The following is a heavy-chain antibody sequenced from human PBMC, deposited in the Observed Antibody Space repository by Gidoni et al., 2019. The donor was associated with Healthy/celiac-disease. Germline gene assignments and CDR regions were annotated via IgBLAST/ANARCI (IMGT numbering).Heavy chain of an antibody. CDR2: IYGGGRT. D-gene: IGHD2-21*02. J-gene: IGHJ3*02. V-gene: IGHV3-53*01. CDR1: GFTVSSTY. Sequence: EVQLVESGGGLIQPGGSLRLSCAASGFTVSSTYMSWVRQAPGKGLEWVSVIYGGGRTYYADYVKGRFTISRDNSKNTLSLQMNSLRAEDTAVYYCARISFCGGDCYLVGAFDIWGQGTTVTVSS. CDR3: ARISFCGGDCYLVGAFDI.